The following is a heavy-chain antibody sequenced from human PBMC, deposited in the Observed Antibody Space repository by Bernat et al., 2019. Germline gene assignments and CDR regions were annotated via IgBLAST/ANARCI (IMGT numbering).Heavy chain of an antibody. D-gene: IGHD3-3*01. V-gene: IGHV3-48*03. J-gene: IGHJ6*03. CDR3: ARENYDFWSGYSSVRYYYMDV. Sequence: EVQLVESGEGLVQPGGSLRLSCAASGFTFSSYEMNWVRQAPGKGLEWVSYISSSGSTIYYADSVKGRFTISRDNAKNSLYLQMNSLRAEDTAVYYCARENYDFWSGYSSVRYYYMDVWGKGTTVTVSS. CDR2: ISSSGSTI. CDR1: GFTFSSYE.